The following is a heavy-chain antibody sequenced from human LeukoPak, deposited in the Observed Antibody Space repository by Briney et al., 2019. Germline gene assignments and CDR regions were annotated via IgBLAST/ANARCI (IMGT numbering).Heavy chain of an antibody. Sequence: ASVKVSCKASGYTFTAYYVHWVRQAPGQGLEWMGWITPNSSGTKYAQKFQGRVTMTRDTSISTAYMELSGLRSDDTVVYYCARGFRLSAIEDWFDPWGQGTLVTVSS. J-gene: IGHJ5*02. CDR1: GYTFTAYY. CDR2: ITPNSSGT. V-gene: IGHV1-2*02. CDR3: ARGFRLSAIEDWFDP. D-gene: IGHD2-2*02.